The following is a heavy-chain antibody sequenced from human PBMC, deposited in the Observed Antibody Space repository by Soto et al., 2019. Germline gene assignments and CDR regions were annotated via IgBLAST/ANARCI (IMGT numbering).Heavy chain of an antibody. CDR3: ARVVSTPYYYYGMDV. J-gene: IGHJ6*02. V-gene: IGHV3-23*01. Sequence: GGSLRLSCAASGFTFSTYALSWVRQAPGKGLEWVSAISANGQGIYYTDSVRGRFTISRDNSKNTIFLHMDSLRAEDTAVYYCARVVSTPYYYYGMDVWGQGTTVTVSS. CDR1: GFTFSTYA. CDR2: ISANGQGI. D-gene: IGHD2-2*01.